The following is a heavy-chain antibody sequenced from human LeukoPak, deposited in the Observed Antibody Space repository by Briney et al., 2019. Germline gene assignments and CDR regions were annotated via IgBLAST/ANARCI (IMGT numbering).Heavy chain of an antibody. V-gene: IGHV3-23*01. CDR1: GFTFSSYA. CDR3: AKDRLYNWNFFDY. D-gene: IGHD1-20*01. J-gene: IGHJ4*02. Sequence: PGASLRLSCAASGFTFSSYAMSWVRQAPGKGLEWVSAISGSGVSTYYADSVKGRFTISRDNSKNTLYLQMNSLRAEDTAVYYCAKDRLYNWNFFDYWGQGTLVTVSS. CDR2: ISGSGVST.